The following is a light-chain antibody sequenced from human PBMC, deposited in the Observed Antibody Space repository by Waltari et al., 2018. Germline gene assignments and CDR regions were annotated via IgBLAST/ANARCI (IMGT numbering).Light chain of an antibody. CDR1: SSDIGNYNL. Sequence: QSALTQPASVSGSPGQSITVSCNGSSSDIGNYNLVSWYQQHPGNVPKLLLYEDTKRPSGVPDSFSASKSGKTASLTISGLQAEDEADYYCLSYAGSITFLFGGGTKLTVL. CDR3: LSYAGSITFL. CDR2: EDT. V-gene: IGLV2-23*01. J-gene: IGLJ3*02.